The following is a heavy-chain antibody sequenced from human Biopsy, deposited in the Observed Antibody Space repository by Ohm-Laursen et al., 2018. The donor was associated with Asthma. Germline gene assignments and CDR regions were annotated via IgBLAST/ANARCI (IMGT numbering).Heavy chain of an antibody. D-gene: IGHD3-22*01. CDR1: GFKFDEYT. Sequence: SLRLSCTASGFKFDEYTMHWVRQAPGKGLEWVSGISWNSATIGYAGSVEGRFTISRDNAKNSVFLHMDSLRPEDTAFYYCAKVRSDWVITESFDYWGQGVLVTVSS. CDR3: AKVRSDWVITESFDY. J-gene: IGHJ4*02. CDR2: ISWNSATI. V-gene: IGHV3-9*01.